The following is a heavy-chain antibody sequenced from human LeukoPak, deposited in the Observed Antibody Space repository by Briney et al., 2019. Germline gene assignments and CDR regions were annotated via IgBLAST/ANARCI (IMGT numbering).Heavy chain of an antibody. CDR1: GGSFSGYY. CDR2: INHSGST. Sequence: SETLSLACAVYGGSFSGYYWSWIRQPPGKGLEWIGEINHSGSTNYNPSLKSRVTISVDTSKNQFSLKLSSVTAADTAVYYCARGRGIAAAGKPTGYFQHWGQGTLVTVSS. D-gene: IGHD6-13*01. CDR3: ARGRGIAAAGKPTGYFQH. J-gene: IGHJ1*01. V-gene: IGHV4-34*01.